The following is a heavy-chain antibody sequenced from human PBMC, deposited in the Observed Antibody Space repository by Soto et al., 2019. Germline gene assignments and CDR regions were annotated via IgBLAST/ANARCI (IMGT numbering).Heavy chain of an antibody. V-gene: IGHV1-18*01. J-gene: IGHJ6*01. CDR2: ISPYSGNT. D-gene: IGHD3-16*01. CDR3: AMVDNYVTPTPQDV. Sequence: QVQLVQSGDEVRKPGSSVKVSCKASGYIFVNYGIAWVRQAPGQGLEWMGWISPYSGNTHYASKVQGRLTMTTDTXXSTADLAMGSLTSDDTGVSYCAMVDNYVTPTPQDVWGQGTTVTVSS. CDR1: GYIFVNYG.